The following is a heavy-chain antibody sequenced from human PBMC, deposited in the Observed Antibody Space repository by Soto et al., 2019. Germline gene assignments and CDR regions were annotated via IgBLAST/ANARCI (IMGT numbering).Heavy chain of an antibody. CDR3: AKGKLWFGADAFDR. CDR1: GFTFSNAW. CDR2: IKSKTDGGTT. J-gene: IGHJ3*02. Sequence: PGGSLGLSCAASGFTFSNAWMNWVRQAPGKGLEWVGRIKSKTDGGTTDYAAPVKGRFTISRDDSKNTLYLQMNSLKTEETAVYYCAKGKLWFGADAFDRWGEGTMVT. D-gene: IGHD3-10*01. V-gene: IGHV3-15*07.